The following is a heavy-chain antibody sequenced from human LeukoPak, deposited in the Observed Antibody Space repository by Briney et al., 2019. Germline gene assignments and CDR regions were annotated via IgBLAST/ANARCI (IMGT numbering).Heavy chain of an antibody. V-gene: IGHV3-23*01. CDR3: AKDSEQLPENWFDP. J-gene: IGHJ5*02. Sequence: GTLRLSCADSRFTFYRYARSWVRQAPGKGVEWVSTIRGSGGSTYYADSVKGRFTISRDNSKNTLYLQMNSLRAEDTAVYYCAKDSEQLPENWFDPWGQGTLVTVSS. CDR2: IRGSGGST. D-gene: IGHD6-13*01. CDR1: RFTFYRYA.